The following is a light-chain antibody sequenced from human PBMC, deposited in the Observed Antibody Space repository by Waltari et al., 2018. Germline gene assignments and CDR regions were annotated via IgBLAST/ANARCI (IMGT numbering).Light chain of an antibody. CDR3: CSYTGIYWV. J-gene: IGLJ3*02. CDR1: SSDVGGYNY. V-gene: IGLV2-11*01. CDR2: DVT. Sequence: QSALTQPRSVSGSPGQSVTISCTGTSSDVGGYNYVSWYQQHPGKTPKLMIYDVTKRPSVVPDRFSGSKSGNTASLAISGLQAEDEADYYCCSYTGIYWVFGGGTKLTVL.